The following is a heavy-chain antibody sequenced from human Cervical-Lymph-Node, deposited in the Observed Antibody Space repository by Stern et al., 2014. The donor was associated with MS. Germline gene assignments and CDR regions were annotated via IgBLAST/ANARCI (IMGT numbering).Heavy chain of an antibody. CDR3: ARGATINDFDF. D-gene: IGHD5-12*01. CDR2: IYSTGST. CDR1: GASVSSSGYY. J-gene: IGHJ4*02. Sequence: VQLEESCPGLVKPSQTVSLTCTVSGASVSSSGYYWSWIRQHPGKGLEWIGYIYSTGSTYYNPSLKSRVSISVDTSKNRFSLRLSSVTAADTAVYFCARGATINDFDFWGQGTLVTVSS. V-gene: IGHV4-31*03.